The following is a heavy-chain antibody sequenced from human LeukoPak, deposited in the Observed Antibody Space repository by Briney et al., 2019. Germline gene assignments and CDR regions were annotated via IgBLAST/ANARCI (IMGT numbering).Heavy chain of an antibody. J-gene: IGHJ3*02. CDR3: ARELGATVDAFDI. V-gene: IGHV3-11*01. CDR2: ISSSGSTI. D-gene: IGHD1-26*01. CDR1: GFTFSDYY. Sequence: GGSLRLSCAASGFTFSDYYMSWIRQAPGKGLEWVSYISSSGSTIYYADSVKGRSTISRDNAKNSLYLQMNSLRAEDTAVYYCARELGATVDAFDIWGQGTMVTVSS.